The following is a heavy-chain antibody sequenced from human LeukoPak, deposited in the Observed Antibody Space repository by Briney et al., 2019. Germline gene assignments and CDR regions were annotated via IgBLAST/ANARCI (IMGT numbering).Heavy chain of an antibody. CDR1: GFTFSSYG. CDR2: IWDDGSKE. Sequence: GGSLRLSCAASGFTFSSYGMHWVRQAPGKGLEWLALIWDDGSKEKYADSVKGRFTISRDNSKNTLYLQMNSLRAEDTAVYYCAKDRRSGWGNLDYWGQGTLVTVSS. CDR3: AKDRRSGWGNLDY. V-gene: IGHV3-30*02. D-gene: IGHD6-19*01. J-gene: IGHJ4*02.